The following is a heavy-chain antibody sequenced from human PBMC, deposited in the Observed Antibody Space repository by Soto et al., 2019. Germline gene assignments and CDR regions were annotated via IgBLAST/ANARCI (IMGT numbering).Heavy chain of an antibody. CDR1: GGTFSRYS. CDR2: IVPIFGTR. CDR3: ARPYEGGYSSNHHYYYALDV. D-gene: IGHD3-22*01. J-gene: IGHJ6*02. Sequence: QVQLVQSGAEVKKPGSSVKVSCKISGGTFSRYSISWVRQAPGQGLEWMGGIVPIFGTRTYAQKFQDRVTITTDESATTAPMELSNLRSADTAVYYCARPYEGGYSSNHHYYYALDVWGQATAVTVSS. V-gene: IGHV1-69*01.